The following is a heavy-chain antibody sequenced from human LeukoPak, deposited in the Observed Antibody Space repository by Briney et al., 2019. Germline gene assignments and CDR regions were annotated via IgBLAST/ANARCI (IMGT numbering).Heavy chain of an antibody. J-gene: IGHJ4*02. D-gene: IGHD2-8*01. CDR1: GFSISSGC. Sequence: SETLSFTGTGSGFSISSGCWRWIRQPPGKGLVWFGCIFYGGYTKYNFSLKRRVIISVDPSKTQFSLKLSSVTAADTAVYYCARTSYINGAYYFHYWGQGTLVTVSS. V-gene: IGHV4-59*08. CDR2: IFYGGYT. CDR3: ARTSYINGAYYFHY.